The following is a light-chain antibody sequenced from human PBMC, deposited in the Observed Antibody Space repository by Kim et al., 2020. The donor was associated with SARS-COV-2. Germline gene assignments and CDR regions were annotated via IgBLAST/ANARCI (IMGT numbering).Light chain of an antibody. J-gene: IGKJ2*01. Sequence: DIQMTQSPSAVSASVGDRVTITCRASQDIGSWLAWYQQKPGKAPKLLIYAAAVLQSGVPSRFSGSGSGTEFTLTISSLQPEDSASYHCQQSHSFPHTFGQGTKLEI. V-gene: IGKV1-12*01. CDR1: QDIGSW. CDR2: AAA. CDR3: QQSHSFPHT.